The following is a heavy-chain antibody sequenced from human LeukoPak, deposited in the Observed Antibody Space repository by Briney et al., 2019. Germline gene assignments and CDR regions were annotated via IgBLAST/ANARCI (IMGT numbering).Heavy chain of an antibody. Sequence: ASVKVSCKASGYTFSNYHVLWVRQAPGQGLEWMGKITPSDGSTTYAQIFQDRVIMTRDTSSSTVYMQLSSLRSEDTAVYYCARDSYGSDYWGQGTLVTVSS. CDR1: GYTFSNYH. J-gene: IGHJ4*02. V-gene: IGHV1-46*01. CDR3: ARDSYGSDY. D-gene: IGHD5-18*01. CDR2: ITPSDGST.